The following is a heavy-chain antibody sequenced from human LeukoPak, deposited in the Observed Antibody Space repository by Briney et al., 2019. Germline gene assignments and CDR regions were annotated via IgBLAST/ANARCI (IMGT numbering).Heavy chain of an antibody. CDR1: GFTFSGSA. V-gene: IGHV3-73*01. J-gene: IGHJ4*02. Sequence: GGSLRLSCAASGFTFSGSAMHWVRQASGKGLEWVGRIRSKANSYATAYAASVKGRFTISRDDSKNTAYLQMNSLKTEDTAVYYCTRQPSYCSGGSCYSGGIDDWGQGTLVTVSS. CDR3: TRQPSYCSGGSCYSGGIDD. D-gene: IGHD2-15*01. CDR2: IRSKANSYAT.